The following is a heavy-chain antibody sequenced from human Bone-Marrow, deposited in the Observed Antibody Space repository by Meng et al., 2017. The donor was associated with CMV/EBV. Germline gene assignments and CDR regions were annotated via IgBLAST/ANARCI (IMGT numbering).Heavy chain of an antibody. CDR2: ISSSSSYI. CDR3: AKTAAGISWFDP. CDR1: GFTFSSYS. J-gene: IGHJ5*02. V-gene: IGHV3-21*01. D-gene: IGHD6-13*01. Sequence: GESLKISCAASGFTFSSYSMNWVRQAPGKGLEWVSSISSSSSYIYYADSVKGRFTISRDNAKNSLYLQMNSLRAEDTAVYYCAKTAAGISWFDPWGQGTLVTVSS.